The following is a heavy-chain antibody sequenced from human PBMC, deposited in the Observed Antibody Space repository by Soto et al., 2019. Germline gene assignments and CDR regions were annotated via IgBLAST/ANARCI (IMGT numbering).Heavy chain of an antibody. J-gene: IGHJ5*02. CDR1: GGSISSYY. D-gene: IGHD2-2*01. CDR2: IYYSGST. Sequence: SETLSLTCTVSGGSISSYYWSWIRQPPGKGLEWIGYIYYSGSTNYNPSLKSRVTISVATSKNQFSLKLSSVTAADTAVYYCAREVVTAATSNNWFDPWGQGTLVTVSS. V-gene: IGHV4-59*12. CDR3: AREVVTAATSNNWFDP.